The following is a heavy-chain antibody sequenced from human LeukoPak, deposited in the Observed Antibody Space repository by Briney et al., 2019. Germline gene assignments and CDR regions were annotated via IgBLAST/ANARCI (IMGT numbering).Heavy chain of an antibody. CDR1: GFTFSSYA. D-gene: IGHD1-26*01. CDR2: ISGSGATT. CDR3: RKEAYSGSYYWFDP. J-gene: IGHJ5*02. V-gene: IGHV3-23*01. Sequence: GGSLRLSCAASGFTFSSYAMSWVRQAPGKGLEWVSAISGSGATTYYADFVKGRFTISRDNSTNTLYMQMSSLRAEDTAVYYCRKEAYSGSYYWFDPWGQGTLVTVSS.